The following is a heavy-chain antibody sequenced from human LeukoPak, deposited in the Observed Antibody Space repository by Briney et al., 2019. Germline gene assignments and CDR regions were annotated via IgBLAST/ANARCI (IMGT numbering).Heavy chain of an antibody. D-gene: IGHD2-2*01. Sequence: SETLSLTCSVSGGSISSYYWSWIRQPPGKGLEWIGYIYYSGSTNYNPSLKSRVTISVDTSKNQFSLKLSSVTAADTAVYYCARAGVPAAILKEGNWFDPWGQGTLVTVSS. CDR2: IYYSGST. J-gene: IGHJ5*02. CDR1: GGSISSYY. CDR3: ARAGVPAAILKEGNWFDP. V-gene: IGHV4-59*01.